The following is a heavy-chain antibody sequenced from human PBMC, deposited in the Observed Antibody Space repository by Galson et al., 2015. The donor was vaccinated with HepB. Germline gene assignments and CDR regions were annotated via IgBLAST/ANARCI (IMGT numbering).Heavy chain of an antibody. Sequence: SVKVSCKASGGTFSSYAISWVRQAPGQGLEWMGGIIPIFGTANYAQKFQGRVTITADESTSTAYMELSSLRSDDTAVYYCARDRRFLEWLCHGYWGQGTLVTVSS. V-gene: IGHV1-69*13. J-gene: IGHJ4*02. CDR1: GGTFSSYA. D-gene: IGHD3-3*01. CDR3: ARDRRFLEWLCHGY. CDR2: IIPIFGTA.